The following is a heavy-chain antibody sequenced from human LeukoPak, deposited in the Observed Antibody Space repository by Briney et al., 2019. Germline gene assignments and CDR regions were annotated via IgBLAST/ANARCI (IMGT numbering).Heavy chain of an antibody. J-gene: IGHJ5*02. CDR2: INPSGGST. Sequence: ASVKVSCKASGYTFTSYYMHWVRQAPGQGLEWMGIINPSGGSTSYAQKFQGRVTMTRDMSTSTVYMELSSLRSEDTAVYYCARSKYCSGGSCENWFDPWGQGTLVTVSS. CDR3: ARSKYCSGGSCENWFDP. V-gene: IGHV1-46*01. CDR1: GYTFTSYY. D-gene: IGHD2-15*01.